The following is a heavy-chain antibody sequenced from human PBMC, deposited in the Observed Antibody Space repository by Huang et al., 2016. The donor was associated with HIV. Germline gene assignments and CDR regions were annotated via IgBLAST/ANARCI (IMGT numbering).Heavy chain of an antibody. D-gene: IGHD2-2*01. CDR2: IYPRDSDT. V-gene: IGHV5-51*01. J-gene: IGHJ3*02. Sequence: EVQLVQSGAVVKKPGESLKISCKGSGYTFNGYWIGWVRQRPGKGLAWMGIIYPRDSDTTYSPSFQGQVTISADKSISTAYLQWSGLKASDTAMYYCARQGVGDFVVEPTGLGAFDIWGQGTMVTVSS. CDR3: ARQGVGDFVVEPTGLGAFDI. CDR1: GYTFNGYW.